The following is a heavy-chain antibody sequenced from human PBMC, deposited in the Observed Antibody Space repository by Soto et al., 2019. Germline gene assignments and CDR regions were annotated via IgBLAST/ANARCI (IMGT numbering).Heavy chain of an antibody. V-gene: IGHV1-69*13. Sequence: GGSVKVSCKASGGTFSSYAISWVRQAPGQGLEWMGGIIPIFGTANYAQKFQGRVTITADESTSTAYMELSSLRSEDTAVYYCASSLPDITMVRGVISNIYYYYGMDVWGQGTTVTVSS. CDR2: IIPIFGTA. CDR1: GGTFSSYA. D-gene: IGHD3-10*01. J-gene: IGHJ6*02. CDR3: ASSLPDITMVRGVISNIYYYYGMDV.